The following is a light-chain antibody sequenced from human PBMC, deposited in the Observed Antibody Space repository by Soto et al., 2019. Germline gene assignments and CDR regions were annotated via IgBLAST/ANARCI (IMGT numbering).Light chain of an antibody. CDR3: QQYITSPPMYT. J-gene: IGKJ2*01. Sequence: ETVLTQSPGTLSLSPGERATLSCRASQSVSSRYLAWYQQKPGQAPRLLIYGASSRATGIPDRFSGSGSGTEFTLTLSSLEPEYVAVYYCQQYITSPPMYTFGQGTKLEIK. V-gene: IGKV3-20*01. CDR1: QSVSSRY. CDR2: GAS.